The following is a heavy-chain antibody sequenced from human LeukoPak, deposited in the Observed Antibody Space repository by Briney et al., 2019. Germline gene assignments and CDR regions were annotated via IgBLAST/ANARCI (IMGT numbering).Heavy chain of an antibody. J-gene: IGHJ4*02. Sequence: GGSLRLSCAASGFTFSSYWMNWARQAPGKGLEWVASINHNGNVNYYVDSVKGRFTISRDNAKNSLYLQMNSLRAEDTAVYYCARSYYDSSGYYYCDYWGQGTLVTVSS. CDR3: ARSYYDSSGYYYCDY. CDR1: GFTFSSYW. V-gene: IGHV3-7*01. D-gene: IGHD3-22*01. CDR2: INHNGNVN.